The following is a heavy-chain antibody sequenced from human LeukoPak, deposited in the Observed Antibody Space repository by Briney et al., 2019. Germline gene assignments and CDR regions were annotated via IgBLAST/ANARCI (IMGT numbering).Heavy chain of an antibody. Sequence: SETLSLTCAVYGGSFSGYYWSWIRQPPGKGLEWIGEINHSGSTNYNPSLKSRVTISVDTSKNQLSLKLSSVTAADTAVYYCARSSRVTAYGSGSYPDYRGQGTLVTVSS. CDR2: INHSGST. J-gene: IGHJ4*02. D-gene: IGHD3-10*01. CDR3: ARSSRVTAYGSGSYPDY. CDR1: GGSFSGYY. V-gene: IGHV4-34*01.